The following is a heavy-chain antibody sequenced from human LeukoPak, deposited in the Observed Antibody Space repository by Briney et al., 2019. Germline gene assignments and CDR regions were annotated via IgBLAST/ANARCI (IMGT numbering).Heavy chain of an antibody. V-gene: IGHV5-51*01. CDR2: SYPGDSDT. Sequence: GESLKISCKGSGYRFTSYWIGWVRQMPGKGREWMGISYPGDSDTRYNPSSQGQVTISADKCISTAYLQWSSLKASDTAMYYCEIAGDSSTSFYRCFGYWGQGTLVTVSS. D-gene: IGHD2-2*02. CDR1: GYRFTSYW. J-gene: IGHJ4*02. CDR3: EIAGDSSTSFYRCFGY.